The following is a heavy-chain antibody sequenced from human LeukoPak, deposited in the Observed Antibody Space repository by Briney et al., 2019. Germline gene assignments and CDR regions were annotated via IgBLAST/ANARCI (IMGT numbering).Heavy chain of an antibody. V-gene: IGHV4-30-2*01. CDR3: ARLHCSSTSCYRPLYYYYGMDV. CDR2: INHSGNT. Sequence: PSQTLSLTCTVSGGSISSGGYYWSWIRQPPGKGLEWIGEINHSGNTNYNPSLKSRVTISVDTSKNQFSLKLSSVTAADTAVYYCARLHCSSTSCYRPLYYYYGMDVWGQGTTVTVSS. J-gene: IGHJ6*02. D-gene: IGHD2-2*01. CDR1: GGSISSGGYY.